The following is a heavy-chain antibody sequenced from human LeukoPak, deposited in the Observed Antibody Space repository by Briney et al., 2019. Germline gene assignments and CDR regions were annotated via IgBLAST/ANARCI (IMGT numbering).Heavy chain of an antibody. D-gene: IGHD6-13*01. Sequence: ASVKVSCKASGYTFTNYYLHWVRQAPGQGLEWLGIIIPSGGSTGYAQKFQGRVTMTRDTSTSTVYMELRSLRSEDSALYYCARSFLAAAPRWFDPWGQGTLATVSS. CDR1: GYTFTNYY. J-gene: IGHJ5*02. CDR2: IIPSGGST. V-gene: IGHV1-46*01. CDR3: ARSFLAAAPRWFDP.